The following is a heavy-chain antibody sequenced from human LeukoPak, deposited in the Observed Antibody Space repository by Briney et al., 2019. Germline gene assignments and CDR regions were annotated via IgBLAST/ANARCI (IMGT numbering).Heavy chain of an antibody. Sequence: PGGSLRLSCAASGFTFSSYSMTWVRQAPGKGLEWVSYISSSSSTIYYADSVKGRFTISRDNAKNSLYLQMNSLRDEDTAVYYCARDGVYCGGDCYPHPVWGQGTLVTVSS. CDR3: ARDGVYCGGDCYPHPV. V-gene: IGHV3-48*02. CDR2: ISSSSSTI. CDR1: GFTFSSYS. J-gene: IGHJ4*02. D-gene: IGHD2-21*02.